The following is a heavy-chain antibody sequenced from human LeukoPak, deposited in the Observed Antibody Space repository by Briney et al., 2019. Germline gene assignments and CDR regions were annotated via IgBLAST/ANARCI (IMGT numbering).Heavy chain of an antibody. CDR2: IIPIFGTA. D-gene: IGHD6-19*01. CDR1: GGTFSSYA. CDR3: ARGSPQGWRHFDY. J-gene: IGHJ4*02. V-gene: IGHV1-69*06. Sequence: SVKVSCKASGGTFSSYAFSWVRQAPGQGLEWMGGIIPIFGTANYAQKFQGRVTITADKSTSTAYMELSSLRSEDTAVYYCARGSPQGWRHFDYWGQGTLVTVSS.